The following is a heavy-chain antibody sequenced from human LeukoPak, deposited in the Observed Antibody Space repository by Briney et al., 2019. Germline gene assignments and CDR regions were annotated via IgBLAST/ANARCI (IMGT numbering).Heavy chain of an antibody. CDR3: ARDKAGTTPYYYYSMDV. Sequence: KTGGSLRLSCAASGFTFSSYSMNWVRQAPGKGLEWVSSISSSSSYIYYADSVKGRFTISRDNAKNSLYLQMNSLRAEDTAVYYCARDKAGTTPYYYYSMDVWGKGTTVTVSS. CDR2: ISSSSSYI. D-gene: IGHD1-14*01. CDR1: GFTFSSYS. V-gene: IGHV3-21*01. J-gene: IGHJ6*03.